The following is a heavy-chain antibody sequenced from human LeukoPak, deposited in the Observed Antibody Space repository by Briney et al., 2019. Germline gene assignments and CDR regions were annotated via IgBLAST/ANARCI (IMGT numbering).Heavy chain of an antibody. Sequence: PGRSLRLSCAASGFTFSSYGMHWVRQAPGKGLEWVSVIYSGGSTYYADSVKGRFTISRDNSKNTLYLRMNSLRAEDTAVYYCARPSARRSYFDYWGQGTLVTVSS. CDR3: ARPSARRSYFDY. V-gene: IGHV3-66*01. CDR1: GFTFSSYG. J-gene: IGHJ4*02. CDR2: IYSGGST.